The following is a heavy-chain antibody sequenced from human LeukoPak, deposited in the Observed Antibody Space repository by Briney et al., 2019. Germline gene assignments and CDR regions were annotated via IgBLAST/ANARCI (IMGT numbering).Heavy chain of an antibody. Sequence: TSVKVSCKASGYTFTSYYMHWVRQAPGQGLEWMGIINPSGGSTSYAQKFQGRVTMTRDTSTSTVYMELSSLRSEDTAVYYCARDLESQDYGGISGWFDPWGQGTLVTVSS. V-gene: IGHV1-46*01. CDR1: GYTFTSYY. CDR2: INPSGGST. J-gene: IGHJ5*02. CDR3: ARDLESQDYGGISGWFDP. D-gene: IGHD4-23*01.